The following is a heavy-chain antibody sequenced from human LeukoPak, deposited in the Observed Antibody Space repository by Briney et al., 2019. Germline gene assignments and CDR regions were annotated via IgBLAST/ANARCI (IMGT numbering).Heavy chain of an antibody. CDR3: ARDLFPGASGWYGNFQH. CDR2: ISYDGRDK. J-gene: IGHJ1*01. D-gene: IGHD6-19*01. V-gene: IGHV3-30*04. Sequence: QAGGSLRLSCAASGFAFSTYAMHWVRQAPGKGLEWVAVISYDGRDKYYAASMKGRFTISRDNSKNTLYLQMNSLRAEDTAVYFCARDLFPGASGWYGNFQHWGQGTLVTVSS. CDR1: GFAFSTYA.